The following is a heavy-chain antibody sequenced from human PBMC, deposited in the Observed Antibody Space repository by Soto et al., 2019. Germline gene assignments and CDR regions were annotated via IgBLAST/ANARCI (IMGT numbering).Heavy chain of an antibody. CDR2: IYYSGST. CDR1: GGSISSSSYY. D-gene: IGHD3-22*01. J-gene: IGHJ4*02. Sequence: QLQLQESGPGLVKPSETLSLTCTVSGGSISSSSYYWGWIRQPPGKGLEWIGSIYYSGSTYYNPSLKSRATISVDTSKNQFSLKLSSVTAADTAVYYCARHDRITMIVVVIGGFDYWGQGTLVTVSS. V-gene: IGHV4-39*01. CDR3: ARHDRITMIVVVIGGFDY.